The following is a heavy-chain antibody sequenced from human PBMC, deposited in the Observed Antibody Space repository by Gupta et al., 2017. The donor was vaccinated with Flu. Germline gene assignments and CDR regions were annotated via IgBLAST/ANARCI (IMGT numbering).Heavy chain of an antibody. CDR1: GGSFSGYY. J-gene: IGHJ4*02. CDR3: ERVLGRGSGRGFDY. V-gene: IGHV4-34*01. D-gene: IGHD3-10*01. CDR2: INHRGST. Sequence: QVQLQQWGAGLLKPSETLSLTCAVYGGSFSGYYWSWIRQPPGKGLEWIGEINHRGSTNYNPSLKSRVTIAVDTSKNQFSLKLSAVTAADTAVYYCERVLGRGSGRGFDYWGQGTLVTVSA.